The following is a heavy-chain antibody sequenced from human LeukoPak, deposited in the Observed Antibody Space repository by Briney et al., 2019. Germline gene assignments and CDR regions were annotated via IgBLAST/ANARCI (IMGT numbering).Heavy chain of an antibody. J-gene: IGHJ3*02. V-gene: IGHV3-33*01. CDR1: GFTFSSYG. CDR2: IRYDGSNK. CDR3: ARDRIGYYPMDAFDI. D-gene: IGHD3-22*01. Sequence: QPGGSLRLSCAASGFTFSSYGMPWVRQAPGKGLEWVAVIRYDGSNKYYADSVKGRFTISRDNSKNTLYLQMNSLRAEDTAVYYCARDRIGYYPMDAFDIWGQGTMVTVSS.